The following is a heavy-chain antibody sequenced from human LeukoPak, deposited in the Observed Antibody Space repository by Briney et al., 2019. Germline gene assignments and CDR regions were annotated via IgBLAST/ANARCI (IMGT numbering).Heavy chain of an antibody. J-gene: IGHJ4*02. D-gene: IGHD3-22*01. V-gene: IGHV3-30*18. CDR1: GFTFSNAW. Sequence: GGSLRLSCATSGFTFSNAWMNWVRQAPGKGLEWVAVISYDGSNKYYADSVKGRFTISRDNSKNTLYLQMNSLRAEDTAVYYCAKDLDSSGYADYFDYWGQGTLVTVSS. CDR3: AKDLDSSGYADYFDY. CDR2: ISYDGSNK.